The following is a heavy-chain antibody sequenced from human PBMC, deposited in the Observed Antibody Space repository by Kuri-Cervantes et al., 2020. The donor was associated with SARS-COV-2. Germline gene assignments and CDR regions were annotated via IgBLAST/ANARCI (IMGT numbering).Heavy chain of an antibody. CDR3: VRGRVSYCGGDCYSRYYYYGMDV. CDR2: IKCDGSEK. J-gene: IGHJ6*02. V-gene: IGHV3-52*01. CDR1: GFTFSSSW. D-gene: IGHD2-21*02. Sequence: GESLKISCAASGFTFSSSWMHWVCQAPEKGLEWVTDIKCDGSEKYYVDSVKGRLTTSRDNAKNSLYLQVNSLRAEDMTVYYCVRGRVSYCGGDCYSRYYYYGMDVWGQGTTVTVSS.